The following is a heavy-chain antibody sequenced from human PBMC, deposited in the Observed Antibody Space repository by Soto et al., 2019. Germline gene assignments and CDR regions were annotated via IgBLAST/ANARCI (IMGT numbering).Heavy chain of an antibody. CDR3: ARSIDADSSVYYGPSDRSSPLC. V-gene: IGHV3-21*01. Sequence: GGSLRLSCAASGFTFRSDTMNWVRQAPGKGLEWVSSISSSGTYIYYADSVKGRFAVSRDNAQNSLYLQMNSLRAEDTALYYCARSIDADSSVYYGPSDRSSPLCWGQVSLVTVSS. CDR1: GFTFRSDT. J-gene: IGHJ1*01. CDR2: ISSSGTYI. D-gene: IGHD3-22*01.